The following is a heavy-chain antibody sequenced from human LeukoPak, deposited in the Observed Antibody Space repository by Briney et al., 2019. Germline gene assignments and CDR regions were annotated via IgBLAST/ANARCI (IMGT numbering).Heavy chain of an antibody. CDR3: ARAVTGDRRGAFDI. V-gene: IGHV1-69*04. CDR1: GATFSSYA. J-gene: IGHJ3*02. CDR2: IIPILGIA. D-gene: IGHD7-27*01. Sequence: GASVKVSCKASGATFSSYAISWVRQAPGQGLEWMGRIIPILGIANYAQKFQGRVTITADKSTSTAYMELSSLRSEDTAVYYCARAVTGDRRGAFDIWGQGTMVTVSS.